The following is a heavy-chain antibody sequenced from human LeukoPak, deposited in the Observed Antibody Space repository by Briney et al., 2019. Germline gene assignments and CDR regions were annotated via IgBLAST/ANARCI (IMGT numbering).Heavy chain of an antibody. CDR2: ISGGSGST. D-gene: IGHD7-27*01. CDR1: GFTFTSYA. J-gene: IGHJ4*02. Sequence: GGSLRLSCAASGFTFTSYAMSWVRQAPGKGLEWVSGISGGSGSTYYADSVKGRFSISRDNSKNNLYLQMNSLRVEDTATYFCAKVQFNWGPIDYWGQGTPVIVSS. V-gene: IGHV3-23*01. CDR3: AKVQFNWGPIDY.